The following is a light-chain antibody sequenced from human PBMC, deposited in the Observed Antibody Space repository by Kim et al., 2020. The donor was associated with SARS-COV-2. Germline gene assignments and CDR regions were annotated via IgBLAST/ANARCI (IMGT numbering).Light chain of an antibody. V-gene: IGLV2-14*03. CDR1: CLHIGVYNY. CDR2: DIT. J-gene: IGLJ3*02. CDR3: SSYTTLTTLL. Sequence: GQSITLSSTGSCLHIGVYNYLSWYQHPPAKAPLLIFYDITHRPSVVSDLFSGSKSGNTSSLTISVLPTDDEADYYCSSYTTLTTLLFGGGTQLTVL.